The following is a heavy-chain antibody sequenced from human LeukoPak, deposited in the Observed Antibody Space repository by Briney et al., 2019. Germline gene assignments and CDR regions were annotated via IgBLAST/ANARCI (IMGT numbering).Heavy chain of an antibody. CDR1: GGSINDFY. V-gene: IGHV4-59*01. CDR2: IFYSGSA. Sequence: PSKTLSLTCTVSGGSINDFYWTWIRQPPGKGLEWIGYIFYSGSANSNPTLESRVTISVDTSNNQFSLKLSSVTAADTAAYYCARLRSGSTPPPPHYYYGLDVWGQGTTVIVSS. CDR3: ARLRSGSTPPPPHYYYGLDV. D-gene: IGHD1-26*01. J-gene: IGHJ6*02.